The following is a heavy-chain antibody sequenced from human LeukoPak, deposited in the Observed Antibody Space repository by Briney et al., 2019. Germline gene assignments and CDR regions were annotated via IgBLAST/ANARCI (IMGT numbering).Heavy chain of an antibody. CDR1: GFTFSSYS. CDR3: AKGLGIAVANWFDP. D-gene: IGHD6-19*01. J-gene: IGHJ5*02. Sequence: PGGSLRLSCAASGFTFSSYSMNWVRQAPGKGLEWVSAISGSGGSTYYADSVKGRFAISRDNSKNTLYLQMNSLRAEDTAVYYCAKGLGIAVANWFDPWGQGTLVTVSS. CDR2: ISGSGGST. V-gene: IGHV3-23*01.